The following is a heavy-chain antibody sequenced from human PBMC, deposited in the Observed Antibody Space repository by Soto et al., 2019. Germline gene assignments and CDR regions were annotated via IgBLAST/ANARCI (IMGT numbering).Heavy chain of an antibody. CDR3: AHCLEEQWLVSFDY. D-gene: IGHD6-19*01. CDR1: GFSLSSSEVG. V-gene: IGHV2-5*01. Sequence: QITLKESGPTLVKPTQTLTLACAFSGFSLSSSEVGVGWIRQPPGKALEWLALIYWNDDKRYSTSLKNRLTITKDASKNQVVLTMTNMDPVDTATYYCAHCLEEQWLVSFDYWGQGTLVTVSS. CDR2: IYWNDDK. J-gene: IGHJ4*02.